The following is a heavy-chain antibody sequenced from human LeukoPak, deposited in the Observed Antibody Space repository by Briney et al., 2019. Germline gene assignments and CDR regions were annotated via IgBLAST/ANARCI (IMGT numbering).Heavy chain of an antibody. CDR2: ISSSSSYI. V-gene: IGHV3-21*01. CDR1: GFTFSSYS. J-gene: IGHJ6*02. Sequence: GGSLRLSCAASGFTFSSYSMNWVRQAPGKGLEWVSSISSSSSYIYYADSVKGRFTISRDNAKNSLFLQMNSLRAEDTAVYYCARDPSLGSYYYYGMDVWGQGTTVTVSS. CDR3: ARDPSLGSYYYYGMDV.